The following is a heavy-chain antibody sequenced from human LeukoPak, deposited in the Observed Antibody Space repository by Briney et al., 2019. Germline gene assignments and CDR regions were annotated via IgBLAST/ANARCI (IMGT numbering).Heavy chain of an antibody. CDR3: AKDVYYDILTGSGNAFDI. D-gene: IGHD3-9*01. CDR2: ISWNSGSM. CDR1: GFTFDDYA. J-gene: IGHJ3*02. Sequence: GRSLRLSCAASGFTFDDYAMHWVRQAPGKGLEWVSGISWNSGSMGYADSVKGRFTISRDNAKNSLYLQMNSLRAEDTALYYCAKDVYYDILTGSGNAFDIWGQGTMVTVSS. V-gene: IGHV3-9*01.